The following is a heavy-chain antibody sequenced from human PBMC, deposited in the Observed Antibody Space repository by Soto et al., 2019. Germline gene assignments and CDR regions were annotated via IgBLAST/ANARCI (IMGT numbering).Heavy chain of an antibody. CDR1: GFSLSTSGVG. V-gene: IGHV2-5*02. J-gene: IGHJ3*02. Sequence: QITLKESGPTLVKPTQTLTLTCTFSGFSLSTSGVGVGWIRQPPGKALEWLALIYWDDDKRYSPSLKSRLTITKDTSKNQVVITMTNMDPVDTATYYCASRRGGGDAFDIWGQGTMVTVSS. D-gene: IGHD2-15*01. CDR2: IYWDDDK. CDR3: ASRRGGGDAFDI.